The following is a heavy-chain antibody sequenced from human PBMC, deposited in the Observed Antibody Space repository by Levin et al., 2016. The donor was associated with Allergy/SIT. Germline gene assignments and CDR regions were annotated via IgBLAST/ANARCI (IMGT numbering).Heavy chain of an antibody. J-gene: IGHJ4*02. CDR2: ISSSSSYI. CDR3: ARARTSSILDY. D-gene: IGHD2-2*01. CDR1: GFTFSSYS. V-gene: IGHV3-21*01. Sequence: GESLKISCAASGFTFSSYSMNWVRQAPGKGLEWVSSISSSSSYIYYADSVKGRFTISRDNAKNSLYLQMNSLRAEDTAVYYCARARTSSILDYWGQGTLVTVSS.